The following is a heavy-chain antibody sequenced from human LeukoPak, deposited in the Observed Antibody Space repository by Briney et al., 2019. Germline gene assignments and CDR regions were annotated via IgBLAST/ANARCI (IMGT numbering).Heavy chain of an antibody. Sequence: GGSLRLSCAASGFTFSSYAMSWVRQAPGKGLEWVSLISGSGGSTYYADSVKGRFTISRDNSKSTLCLQMNSLRAEDTAVYYCAKQLGYCSDGSCYFPYWGQGTLVTVSS. CDR3: AKQLGYCSDGSCYFPY. D-gene: IGHD2-15*01. V-gene: IGHV3-23*01. CDR2: ISGSGGST. J-gene: IGHJ4*02. CDR1: GFTFSSYA.